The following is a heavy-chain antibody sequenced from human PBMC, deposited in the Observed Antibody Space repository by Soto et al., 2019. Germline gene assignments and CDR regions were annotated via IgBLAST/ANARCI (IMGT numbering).Heavy chain of an antibody. CDR1: GGSISSGDYY. CDR2: IYYSGST. Sequence: QVQLQESGPGLVKPSQTLSLTCTVSGGSISSGDYYWSWIRQHPGKGLEWIGYIYYSGSTYYNPSLKSRVTISVPTSKNQFSLKLSPVTAADTAVYYCARGPYGDYVDFDYWGQGTLVTVSS. J-gene: IGHJ4*02. V-gene: IGHV4-31*03. CDR3: ARGPYGDYVDFDY. D-gene: IGHD4-17*01.